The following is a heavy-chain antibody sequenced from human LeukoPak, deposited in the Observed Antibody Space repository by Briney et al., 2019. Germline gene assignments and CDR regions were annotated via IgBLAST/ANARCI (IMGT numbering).Heavy chain of an antibody. V-gene: IGHV4-39*07. CDR3: ARSATVTTGYFDY. CDR1: GGSISSSGNY. D-gene: IGHD4-17*01. Sequence: SETLSLTCSVSGGSISSSGNYWGWIRQSPEKGLDWISSIYSNGSTYYNPSVKSRVTISVDTSKNQFSLMLTSVTAAETAVYYCARSATVTTGYFDYWGQGALATVSS. J-gene: IGHJ4*02. CDR2: IYSNGST.